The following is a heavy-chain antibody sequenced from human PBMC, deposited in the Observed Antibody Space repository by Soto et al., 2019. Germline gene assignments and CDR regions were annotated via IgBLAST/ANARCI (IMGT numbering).Heavy chain of an antibody. CDR3: ARDRIEQKPWGSWYARLDY. D-gene: IGHD6-13*01. J-gene: IGHJ4*02. CDR2: IIPIFGTA. V-gene: IGHV1-69*13. CDR1: GGTFSSYA. Sequence: ASVKVSCKASGGTFSSYAISWVRQAPGQVLEWMVVIIPIFGTANYAQKFQGRVTITEDESTSTAYMELSRLRSEDTAVYYCARDRIEQKPWGSWYARLDYGGQGTLVSVSS.